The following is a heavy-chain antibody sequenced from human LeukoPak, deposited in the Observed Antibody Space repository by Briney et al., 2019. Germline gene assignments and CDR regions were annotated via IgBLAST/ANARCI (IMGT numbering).Heavy chain of an antibody. D-gene: IGHD3-10*01. CDR1: GGSISSDSYY. Sequence: PSETLSLTCTVSGGSISSDSYYWSWIRQPAGKGLEWIGRIYTNGSTNYNPSLKSRVTISVDTSKSQLSLKLSSVTAADTAVYYCARTPQTPYYYGSGSYPHFDYWGQGTLVTVSS. CDR2: IYTNGST. CDR3: ARTPQTPYYYGSGSYPHFDY. J-gene: IGHJ4*02. V-gene: IGHV4-61*02.